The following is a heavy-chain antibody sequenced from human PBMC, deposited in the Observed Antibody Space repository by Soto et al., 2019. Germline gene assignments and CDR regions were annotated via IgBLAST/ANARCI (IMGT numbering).Heavy chain of an antibody. D-gene: IGHD2-2*01. J-gene: IGHJ6*02. Sequence: PSETPSLICTVSGGSVCSGSYYWSWIRQPPGKGLEWIGYIYYSGSTNYNPSLKSRVTISVDTSKNQFSLKLSSVTAADTAVYYCARDRVPATPGEDYFYGMDVWGQWTTVISP. V-gene: IGHV4-61*01. CDR1: GGSVCSGSYY. CDR2: IYYSGST. CDR3: ARDRVPATPGEDYFYGMDV.